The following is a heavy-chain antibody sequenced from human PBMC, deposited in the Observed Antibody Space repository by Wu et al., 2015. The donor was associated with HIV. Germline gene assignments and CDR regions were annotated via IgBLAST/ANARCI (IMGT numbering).Heavy chain of an antibody. CDR2: IIPTFGTA. Sequence: QVQLVQSGAEVKKPGSSVKVSCKASGGTFSSYAISWVRQAPGQGLEWMGGIIPTFGTANYAQKFQGRVTITADESTSTAYMELSSLRSEDTAVYYCARDRSSYYYGSGSYYNGAFDIWGQGTMVTVSS. V-gene: IGHV1-69*12. J-gene: IGHJ3*02. D-gene: IGHD3-10*01. CDR1: GGTFSSYA. CDR3: ARDRSSYYYGSGSYYNGAFDI.